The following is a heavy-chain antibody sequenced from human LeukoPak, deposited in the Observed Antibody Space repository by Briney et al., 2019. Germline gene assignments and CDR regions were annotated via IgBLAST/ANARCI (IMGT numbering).Heavy chain of an antibody. Sequence: ASVKASCKSSGYTFTGYYIHWVRQAPGQGLEWMGWINPKSGGTNYAQKFQGRVTMTRDTSISTAYMELSGLKYDDAAVYYCARDADRAYYYMDVWGKGTTVTVSS. CDR3: ARDADRAYYYMDV. CDR2: INPKSGGT. CDR1: GYTFTGYY. V-gene: IGHV1-2*02. J-gene: IGHJ6*03.